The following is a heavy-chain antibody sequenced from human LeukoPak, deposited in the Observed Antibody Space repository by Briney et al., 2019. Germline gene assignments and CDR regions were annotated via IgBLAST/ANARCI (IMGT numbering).Heavy chain of an antibody. CDR1: GGSVSTYY. J-gene: IGHJ4*02. V-gene: IGHV4-59*02. CDR2: VSHSGNT. D-gene: IGHD5-12*01. Sequence: SETLSLTCTVSGGSVSTYYWSRIRQPPGKELEWIGYVSHSGNTNCSPSLKSRVTMSLDTSKNHFSLRLSSVNTADTAVYYCARAGSGYSFDYWGQGGLVTVSS. CDR3: ARAGSGYSFDY.